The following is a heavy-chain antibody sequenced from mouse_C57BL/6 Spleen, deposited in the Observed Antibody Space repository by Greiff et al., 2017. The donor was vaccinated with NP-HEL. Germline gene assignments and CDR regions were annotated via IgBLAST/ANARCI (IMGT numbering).Heavy chain of an antibody. CDR3: ARLDTTVVALDY. J-gene: IGHJ2*01. CDR1: GFTFSSYG. CDR2: ISSGGSYT. D-gene: IGHD1-1*01. Sequence: EVKVVESGGDLVKPGGSLKLSCAASGFTFSSYGMSWVRQTPDKRLEWVATISSGGSYTYYPDSVKGRFTISRDNAKNTLYLQMSSLKSEDTAMYYCARLDTTVVALDYWGQGTTLTVSS. V-gene: IGHV5-6*01.